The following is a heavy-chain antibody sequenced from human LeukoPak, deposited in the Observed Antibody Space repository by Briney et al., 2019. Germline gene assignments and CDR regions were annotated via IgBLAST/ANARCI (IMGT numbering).Heavy chain of an antibody. CDR3: AREWVHCSSTSCYKAYYFDY. J-gene: IGHJ4*02. CDR2: IIPIFGTA. V-gene: IGHV1-69*13. D-gene: IGHD2-2*02. Sequence: SVKVSCKASGGTFSSYAISWVPQAPGQGLEWMGGIIPIFGTANYAQKFQGRVTITADESTSTAYMELSSLRSEDTAVYYCAREWVHCSSTSCYKAYYFDYWGQGTLVTVSS. CDR1: GGTFSSYA.